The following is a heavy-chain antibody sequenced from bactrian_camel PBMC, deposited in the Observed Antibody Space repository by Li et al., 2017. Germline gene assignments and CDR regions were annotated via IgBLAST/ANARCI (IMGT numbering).Heavy chain of an antibody. CDR2: IYTAAGNA. CDR1: GFPYRSYC. CDR3: AAEVRRCYGLGVWQTKEYNY. Sequence: VQLVESGGGSVQAGGSLRLSCAASGFPYRSYCMGWFRQAPGKAREGLAAIYTAAGNAFAADSVKGRFTISQDNAKKTLSLQRNSLKPEDTATYYCAAEVRRCYGLGVWQTKEYNYWGQGTQVTVS. J-gene: IGHJ4*01. D-gene: IGHD5*01. V-gene: IGHV3S31*01.